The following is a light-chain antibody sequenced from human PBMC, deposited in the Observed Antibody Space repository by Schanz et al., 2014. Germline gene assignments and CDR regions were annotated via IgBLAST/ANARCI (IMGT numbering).Light chain of an antibody. J-gene: IGLJ3*02. CDR3: SSNVGSNNFQ. CDR1: SSDVGSYKL. CDR2: DVS. Sequence: QSALTQPASVSGSPGQSVTISCTGISSDVGSYKLVSWYQQHPGKAPKLIIYDVSKRPSGVPDRFSGSKSGNTASLTISGLQAEDEAEYYCSSNVGSNNFQFGGGTKLTVL. V-gene: IGLV2-8*01.